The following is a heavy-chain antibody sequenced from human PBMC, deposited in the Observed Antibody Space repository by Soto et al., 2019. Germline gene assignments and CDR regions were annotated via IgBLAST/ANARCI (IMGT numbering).Heavy chain of an antibody. CDR2: INPSGGST. J-gene: IGHJ4*02. V-gene: IGHV1-46*01. CDR1: GYTFTTYY. CDR3: ARDVGQXXRPYLDY. Sequence: AXVKVSCKASGYTFTTYYXXXVRQAPGQGLEWMGIINPSGGSTSFAQKFQGRVTMTRDTSTSTVYMELISLTSEDTAVYYCARDVGQXXRPYLDYWGQGTXVTVSS. D-gene: IGHD2-15*01.